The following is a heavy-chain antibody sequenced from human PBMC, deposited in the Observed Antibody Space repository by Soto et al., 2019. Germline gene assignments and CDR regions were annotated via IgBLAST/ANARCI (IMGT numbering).Heavy chain of an antibody. J-gene: IGHJ5*02. V-gene: IGHV4-4*07. CDR1: GGSISSYY. D-gene: IGHD3-22*01. CDR3: ARDLPRYDSSGYPKNWFDP. CDR2: IYTSGST. Sequence: SETLSLTCTVSGGSISSYYWSWIRQPAGKGLEWIGRIYTSGSTNYNPPLKSRVTMSVDTSKNQFSLKLSSVTAADTAVYYCARDLPRYDSSGYPKNWFDPWGQGTLVTVSS.